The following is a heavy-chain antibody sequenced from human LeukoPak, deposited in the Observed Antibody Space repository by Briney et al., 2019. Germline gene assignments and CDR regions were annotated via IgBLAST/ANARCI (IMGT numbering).Heavy chain of an antibody. V-gene: IGHV3-7*03. CDR2: IRQDGGAI. J-gene: IGHJ5*02. Sequence: GGSLRLSCVGSGFTFSDYYMGWVRQAPGQVPVWLGNIRQDGGAIFYLDSVKGRFTISRDNGKNSLYLQMNSLRAEDTAVYYCARVTIIRGVKCFDPWGQGTLVTVSS. CDR1: GFTFSDYY. CDR3: ARVTIIRGVKCFDP. D-gene: IGHD3-10*01.